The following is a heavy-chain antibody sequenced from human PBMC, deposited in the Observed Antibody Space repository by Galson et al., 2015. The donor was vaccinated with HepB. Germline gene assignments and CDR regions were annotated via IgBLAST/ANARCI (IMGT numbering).Heavy chain of an antibody. J-gene: IGHJ6*02. D-gene: IGHD6-6*01. V-gene: IGHV4-34*01. CDR1: GGSFSGYY. CDR3: ARCGIAARRPTYYYYYGMDV. Sequence: SETLSLTCAVYGGSFSGYYWSWIRQPPGKGLEWIGEINHSGSTNYNPSLKSRVTISVDTSKNQFSLKLSSVTAADTAVYYCARCGIAARRPTYYYYYGMDVWGQGTTVTVSS. CDR2: INHSGST.